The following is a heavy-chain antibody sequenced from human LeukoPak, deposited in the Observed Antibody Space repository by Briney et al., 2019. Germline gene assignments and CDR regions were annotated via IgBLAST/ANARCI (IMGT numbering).Heavy chain of an antibody. CDR2: IYYSGST. V-gene: IGHV4-30-4*08. D-gene: IGHD4-17*01. CDR1: GGSFSGYY. CDR3: ARVEGHDYGDYGRPYYYYYGMDV. J-gene: IGHJ6*02. Sequence: SETLSLTCAVYGGSFSGYYWSWIRQPPGKGLEWIGYIYYSGSTYYNPSLKSRVAISVDTSKNQFSLKLSSVTAADTAVYYCARVEGHDYGDYGRPYYYYYGMDVWGQGTTVTVSS.